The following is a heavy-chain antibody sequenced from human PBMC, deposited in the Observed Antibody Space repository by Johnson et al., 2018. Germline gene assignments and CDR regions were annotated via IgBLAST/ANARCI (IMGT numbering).Heavy chain of an antibody. Sequence: VQLQESGGGLVQPGGSXRLSCAASGFTFSSYSMNWVRQAPGKGLEWVSYIRDSGSTIYYADSVKGRFPISRDNAKNSLYLLLNNLRAEHTAVYYCARAGSFYFYYMDVWGKGTTVTVSS. CDR2: IRDSGSTI. J-gene: IGHJ6*03. D-gene: IGHD1-1*01. CDR1: GFTFSSYS. CDR3: ARAGSFYFYYMDV. V-gene: IGHV3-48*04.